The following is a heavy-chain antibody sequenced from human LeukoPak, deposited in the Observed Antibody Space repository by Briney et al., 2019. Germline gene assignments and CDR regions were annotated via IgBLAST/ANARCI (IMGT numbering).Heavy chain of an antibody. CDR3: ARDLGRYYGMDV. CDR1: GYSISSGYY. Sequence: KPSETLSLTCTVSGYSISSGYYWGWIRQPPGKGLEWIGSIYHSGSTYYNPSLKSRVTISVDTSKNQFSLKLSSVTAADTAVYYCARDLGRYYGMDVWGQGTTVTVSS. V-gene: IGHV4-38-2*02. CDR2: IYHSGST. J-gene: IGHJ6*02.